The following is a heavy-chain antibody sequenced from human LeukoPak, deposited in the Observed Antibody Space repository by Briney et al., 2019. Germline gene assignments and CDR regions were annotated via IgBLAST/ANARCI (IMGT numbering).Heavy chain of an antibody. CDR3: TKGWGDY. D-gene: IGHD7-27*01. Sequence: GGSLRLSCSTSGFTFGEYAMSWFRQAPGKGLELVGFIRSEASGGTTEHVASVKGRFTISRGDSEGLAYLQMTSLKIEDTAVYYCTKGWGDYWGRGTLVTVSP. CDR1: GFTFGEYA. J-gene: IGHJ4*02. CDR2: IRSEASGGTT. V-gene: IGHV3-49*03.